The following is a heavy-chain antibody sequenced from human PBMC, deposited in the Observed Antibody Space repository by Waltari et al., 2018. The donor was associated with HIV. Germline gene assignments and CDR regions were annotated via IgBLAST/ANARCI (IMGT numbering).Heavy chain of an antibody. J-gene: IGHJ3*02. CDR2: MNPNSGNT. Sequence: QVQLVQSGAEVKNPGDSVKVSCKASGYTFTTYDINWLRPXXGQGLEWMGWMNPNSGNTGYAQKFQGRVTMTRNTSISTAYMELSSLRSEDTAVYYCARGYSYDRSGEAFDIWGQGTTVTVSS. CDR3: ARGYSYDRSGEAFDI. D-gene: IGHD3-22*01. CDR1: GYTFTTYD. V-gene: IGHV1-8*01.